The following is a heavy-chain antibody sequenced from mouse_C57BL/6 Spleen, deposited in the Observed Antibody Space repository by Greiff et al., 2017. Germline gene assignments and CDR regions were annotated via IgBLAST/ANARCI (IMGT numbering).Heavy chain of an antibody. D-gene: IGHD2-1*01. Sequence: VQLQQSGPELVKPGASVKISCKASGYAFSSSWMNWVKQRPGKGLEWIGRIYPGDGDTNYNGKFKGKATLTADKSSSTAYMQLSSLTSEDSAVYCCARSGGNNYYAMDYWGQGTSVTVSA. V-gene: IGHV1-82*01. CDR2: IYPGDGDT. J-gene: IGHJ4*01. CDR1: GYAFSSSW. CDR3: ARSGGNNYYAMDY.